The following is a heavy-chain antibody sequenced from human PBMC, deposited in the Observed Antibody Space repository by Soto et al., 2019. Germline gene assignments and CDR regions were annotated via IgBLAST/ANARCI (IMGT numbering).Heavy chain of an antibody. J-gene: IGHJ5*02. Sequence: PSETLSLTCTVSGDSIGASPYYWAWLRQTPGRGLEWVGSVYYSGTTYRNPSLKSRTTLSVDTSKNQCSVRLSSVTAADTGVYYRAHIRDYTHYGWFDAWGEGSLVT. V-gene: IGHV4-39*01. CDR2: VYYSGTT. CDR3: AHIRDYTHYGWFDA. D-gene: IGHD4-4*01. CDR1: GDSIGASPYY.